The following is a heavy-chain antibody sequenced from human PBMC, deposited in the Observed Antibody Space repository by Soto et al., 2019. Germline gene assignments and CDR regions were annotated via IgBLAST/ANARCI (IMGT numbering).Heavy chain of an antibody. CDR3: ARARSSSWYGDFDY. J-gene: IGHJ4*02. Sequence: ASVKVSCKASGYTFTRYCISWVRQAPGQGLEWMGWISAYNGNTNYAQKLQGRVTMTTDTSTSTAYMELRSLRSDDTAVYHCARARSSSWYGDFDYWGQGTLVTVSS. CDR1: GYTFTRYC. CDR2: ISAYNGNT. D-gene: IGHD6-13*01. V-gene: IGHV1-18*01.